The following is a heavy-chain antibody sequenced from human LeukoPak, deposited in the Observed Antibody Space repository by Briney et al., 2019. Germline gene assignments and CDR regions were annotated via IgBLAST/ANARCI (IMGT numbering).Heavy chain of an antibody. V-gene: IGHV1-69*04. CDR3: ARAQVPDYYDSSGYASFDY. CDR1: GGTFRSYA. CDR2: IIPIFGIA. Sequence: GASVRVSCKASGGTFRSYAISWVRQASGQGLEWMGRIIPIFGIANYARKFQGRVTITADKSTSTAYMELSSLRSEDTAVYYCARAQVPDYYDSSGYASFDYWGQGTLVTVSS. J-gene: IGHJ4*02. D-gene: IGHD3-22*01.